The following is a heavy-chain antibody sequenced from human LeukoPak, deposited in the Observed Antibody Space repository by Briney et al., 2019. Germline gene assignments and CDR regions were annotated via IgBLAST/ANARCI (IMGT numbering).Heavy chain of an antibody. V-gene: IGHV1-2*02. J-gene: IGHJ6*03. D-gene: IGHD6-13*01. CDR1: GYTFTAYY. Sequence: ASVKVSCKASGYTFTAYYMHWVRQAPGQGLEWMGWINPNSGGTNYAQKFQGRVTMTRDTSISTAYMELSRLRSDDTAVYYCARDIGYSSSWYVYYYMDVWGKGTTVTVSS. CDR3: ARDIGYSSSWYVYYYMDV. CDR2: INPNSGGT.